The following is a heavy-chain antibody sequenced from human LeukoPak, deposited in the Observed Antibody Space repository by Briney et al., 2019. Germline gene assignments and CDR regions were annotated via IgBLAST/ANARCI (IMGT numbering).Heavy chain of an antibody. J-gene: IGHJ4*02. CDR3: ARGVDPPMVRGRLSLDY. D-gene: IGHD3-10*01. Sequence: PSETLSLTCTVSGGSISSSSYFWAWIRQPPGKGLEWIGEINHSGSTNYNPSLKSRVTISVDTSKNQFSLKLSSVTAADTAVYYCARGVDPPMVRGRLSLDYWGQGTLVTVSS. CDR2: INHSGST. CDR1: GGSISSSSYF. V-gene: IGHV4-39*07.